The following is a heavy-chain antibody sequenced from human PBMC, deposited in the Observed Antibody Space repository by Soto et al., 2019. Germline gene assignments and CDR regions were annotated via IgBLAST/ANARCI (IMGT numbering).Heavy chain of an antibody. CDR1: GDTFNFYT. D-gene: IGHD3-10*01. CDR3: ATNYGSGSTHFDY. J-gene: IGHJ4*02. Sequence: QVQLVQSGAEVRKPGSSVKVSCTASGDTFNFYTISWVRQAPGQGLEWMGRVIPMVRMANYAQKFQGRVTSSADKSTSTAYMALSSVTSHDTAVYYCATNYGSGSTHFDYWGQGTLVTVSS. V-gene: IGHV1-69*02. CDR2: VIPMVRMA.